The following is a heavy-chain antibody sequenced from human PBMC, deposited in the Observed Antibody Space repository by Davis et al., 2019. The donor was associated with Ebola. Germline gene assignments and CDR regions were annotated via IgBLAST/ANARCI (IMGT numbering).Heavy chain of an antibody. J-gene: IGHJ6*02. V-gene: IGHV3-23*01. Sequence: PGGSLRLSCAASGFTFNLFWMSWVRQAPGKGLEWVSTISDAATGNTHYADSVRGRFTISRDNSRDTVYLQMDRLTGEDTAVYYCARDPAIASRHYFYFYDLDVWGQGTTVTVSS. D-gene: IGHD6-6*01. CDR2: ISDAATGNT. CDR1: GFTFNLFW. CDR3: ARDPAIASRHYFYFYDLDV.